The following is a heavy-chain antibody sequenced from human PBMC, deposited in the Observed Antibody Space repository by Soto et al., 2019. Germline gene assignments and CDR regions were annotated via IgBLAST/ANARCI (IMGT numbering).Heavy chain of an antibody. V-gene: IGHV1-18*01. CDR3: ARVALLQRVYLVAFDAFDI. CDR1: GYTFTSYG. CDR2: ISAYNGNT. Sequence: GASVEVSCKASGYTFTSYGISWVRQAPGQGLEWMGWISAYNGNTNYAQKLQGRVTMTTDTSTSTAYMELRSLRSDDTAVYYCARVALLQRVYLVAFDAFDIWGQGTMVTVSS. J-gene: IGHJ3*02. D-gene: IGHD5-12*01.